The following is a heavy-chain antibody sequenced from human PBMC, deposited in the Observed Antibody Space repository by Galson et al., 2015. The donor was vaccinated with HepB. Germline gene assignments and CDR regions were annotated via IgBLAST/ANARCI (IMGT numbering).Heavy chain of an antibody. D-gene: IGHD3-16*02. Sequence: SETLSLTCTVSGGSVRSSNYYWSWIRQPPGKGLEWIGYIYHTGTTNYNPSLKSRVTISVDTSKNQISLKLSSVTAADTAVYYCARVGVWGSYRDPFDYWGQGTLVTVSS. V-gene: IGHV4-61*01. CDR2: IYHTGTT. J-gene: IGHJ4*02. CDR1: GGSVRSSNYY. CDR3: ARVGVWGSYRDPFDY.